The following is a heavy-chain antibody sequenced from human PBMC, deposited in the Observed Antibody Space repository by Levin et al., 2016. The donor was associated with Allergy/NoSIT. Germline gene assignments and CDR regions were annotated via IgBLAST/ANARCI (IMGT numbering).Heavy chain of an antibody. Sequence: WIRQPPGKGLEWIGYIYHSGSTYYNPSLKSRVTISVDRSKNQFSLKLSSVTAADTAVYYCARALPGGSGTMTLFDYWGQGTLVTVSS. V-gene: IGHV4-30-2*01. D-gene: IGHD3-10*01. J-gene: IGHJ4*02. CDR3: ARALPGGSGTMTLFDY. CDR2: IYHSGST.